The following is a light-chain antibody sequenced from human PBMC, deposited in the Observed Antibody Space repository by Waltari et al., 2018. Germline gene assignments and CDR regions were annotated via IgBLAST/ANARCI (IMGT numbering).Light chain of an antibody. J-gene: IGLJ2*01. CDR3: SSYAGSNTVV. Sequence: QSALTQPPSASGSPGQSVTIPCTGTSSDVGGYNSVSWYQQHPGKAPKLMIYEVTQRPSGVPDRFSGSKSGNTASLTISGLQAEDEADYYCSSYAGSNTVVFGGGTKLTVL. CDR2: EVT. V-gene: IGLV2-8*01. CDR1: SSDVGGYNS.